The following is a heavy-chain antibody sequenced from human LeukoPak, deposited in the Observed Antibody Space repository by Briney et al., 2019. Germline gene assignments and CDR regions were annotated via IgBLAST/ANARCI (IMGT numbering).Heavy chain of an antibody. CDR1: GFTFSSYA. CDR3: VGRPWNFDY. CDR2: VKSKNDGGST. J-gene: IGHJ4*02. D-gene: IGHD1-1*01. Sequence: NPGGSLRLSCAASGFTFSSYAMSWVRQAPGKGLEWVGRVKSKNDGGSTDYAAPVKGRFFISRDDSRGTLSLEMNSLKIEDTAVYFCVGRPWNFDYWGQGTLVTVSS. V-gene: IGHV3-15*01.